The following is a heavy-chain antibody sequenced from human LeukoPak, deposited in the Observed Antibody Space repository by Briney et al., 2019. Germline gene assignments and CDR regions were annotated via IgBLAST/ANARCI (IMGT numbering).Heavy chain of an antibody. CDR3: AREACSSGSCDAFDI. CDR2: IYHSGTT. CDR1: GYSISSGYY. D-gene: IGHD2-15*01. Sequence: SETLSLTCTVSGYSISSGYYWGWIRQPPGKGLEWIGSIYHSGTTNYNPSLKSRVIMSVDTSKNQFSLKLSSVTAVDTAVYYCAREACSSGSCDAFDIWGQGTMVTVSS. V-gene: IGHV4-38-2*02. J-gene: IGHJ3*02.